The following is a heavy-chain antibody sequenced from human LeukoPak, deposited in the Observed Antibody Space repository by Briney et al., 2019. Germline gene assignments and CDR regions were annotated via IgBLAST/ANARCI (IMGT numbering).Heavy chain of an antibody. J-gene: IGHJ3*02. Sequence: GRSLRLSCAASGFTFSSYGMHWVGQAPGKGLEWVAVISYDGSNKYYADSVKGRFTISRDNSENTLYLQMNSLRAEDTAVYYCAKDHGIAAAGNEGDAFDIWGQGTMVTVSS. CDR3: AKDHGIAAAGNEGDAFDI. CDR1: GFTFSSYG. D-gene: IGHD6-13*01. CDR2: ISYDGSNK. V-gene: IGHV3-30*18.